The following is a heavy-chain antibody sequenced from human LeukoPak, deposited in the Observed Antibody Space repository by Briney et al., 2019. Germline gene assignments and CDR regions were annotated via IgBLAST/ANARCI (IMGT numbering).Heavy chain of an antibody. CDR3: ARGGNWFDP. V-gene: IGHV3-23*01. D-gene: IGHD3-16*01. CDR2: ISGSGGST. CDR1: GFTFSSYA. J-gene: IGHJ5*02. Sequence: GGSLRLSCAASGFTFSSYAMSWVRQAPGKGLEWVSAISGSGGSTYYADSVKGRFTISRDNAKNALYLQMNSLRAEDTANYYCARGGNWFDPWGQGTLVTVSS.